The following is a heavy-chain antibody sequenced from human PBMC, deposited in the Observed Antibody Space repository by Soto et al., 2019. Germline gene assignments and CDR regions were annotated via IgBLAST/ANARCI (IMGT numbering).Heavy chain of an antibody. J-gene: IGHJ5*02. V-gene: IGHV1-18*04. Sequence: ASVKVSCKASGYTFTSYSLSWVRHAPGQGLEWMGWISTYNGNTNYAQNLQGRVTMTTDISTSTAYMELRSLRSDYTAVYYCARVVGGIPVAGSWNWFDPWGQGTLVTAPQ. CDR2: ISTYNGNT. D-gene: IGHD6-19*01. CDR1: GYTFTSYS. CDR3: ARVVGGIPVAGSWNWFDP.